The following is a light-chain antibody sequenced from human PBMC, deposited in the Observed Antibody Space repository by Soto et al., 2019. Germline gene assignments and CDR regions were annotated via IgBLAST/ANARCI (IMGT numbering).Light chain of an antibody. CDR3: AAWDDSLIAGV. J-gene: IGLJ2*01. CDR1: NSNIGSNT. CDR2: SSN. V-gene: IGLV1-44*01. Sequence: QSVLTQPPSASGTPGQRVTISCSGSNSNIGSNTVNWYQQLPGTAPKLLIYSSNQRPLGVPDRFSGSKSGTSASLAISGLQSEDEADYYCAAWDDSLIAGVFGGGTQLTVL.